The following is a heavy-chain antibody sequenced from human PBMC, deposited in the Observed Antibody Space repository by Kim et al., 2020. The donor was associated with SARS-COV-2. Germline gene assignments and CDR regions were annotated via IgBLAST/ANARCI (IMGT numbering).Heavy chain of an antibody. CDR1: GGSVSSVDYS. Sequence: SETLSLTCTVSGGSVSSVDYSWSWLRQPPGKGLEWIGYTYNSGSTKYNPSLKSRVTISVDTSRNQFSLRLTSVTAADTAVYYCARGVFGVVIIPYYFYYMDVWAKGTTVTVSS. D-gene: IGHD3-3*01. CDR2: TYNSGST. CDR3: ARGVFGVVIIPYYFYYMDV. V-gene: IGHV4-61*08. J-gene: IGHJ6*03.